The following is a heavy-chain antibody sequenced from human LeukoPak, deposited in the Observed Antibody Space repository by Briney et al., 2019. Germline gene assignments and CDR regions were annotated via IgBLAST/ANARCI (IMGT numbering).Heavy chain of an antibody. D-gene: IGHD3-22*01. V-gene: IGHV3-21*01. CDR2: ISSSSSYI. CDR1: GFTFSSYS. Sequence: PGGSLRLSCAASGFTFSSYSMNWVRQAPGKGLEWVSSISSSSSYIYYADSVKGRFTISRDNAKNSLYLQMNSLRAEDTAVYYCAGHRYYYDSSAYRASCFDYWGQGTLVTVSS. CDR3: AGHRYYYDSSAYRASCFDY. J-gene: IGHJ4*02.